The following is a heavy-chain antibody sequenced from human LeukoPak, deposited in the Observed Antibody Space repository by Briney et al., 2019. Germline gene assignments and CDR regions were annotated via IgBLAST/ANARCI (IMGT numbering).Heavy chain of an antibody. Sequence: GGSLRLSCAASGFTFSTYTMNWVRQAPGKGLEWVSSITSSSSYIAYSDSVKGRFTISRDNAKNLLYLQMNSLRAEDTAVFYCARGQWPDYWGQGTLLIVSS. J-gene: IGHJ4*02. CDR3: ARGQWPDY. CDR2: ITSSSSYI. D-gene: IGHD6-19*01. V-gene: IGHV3-21*01. CDR1: GFTFSTYT.